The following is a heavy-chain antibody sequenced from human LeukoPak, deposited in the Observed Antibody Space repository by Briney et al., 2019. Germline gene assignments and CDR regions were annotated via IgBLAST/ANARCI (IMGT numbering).Heavy chain of an antibody. CDR3: ARALGIGYEANAFDI. V-gene: IGHV3-30*04. CDR1: GFTFSSYA. D-gene: IGHD5-12*01. Sequence: GRSLRLSCAASGFTFSSYAMHWVRQAPGKGLEWVAVISYDGSSKYYADSVKGRFTISRDNSKNTLYLQMNSLRAEDTAVYYCARALGIGYEANAFDIWGQGTMVTVSS. J-gene: IGHJ3*02. CDR2: ISYDGSSK.